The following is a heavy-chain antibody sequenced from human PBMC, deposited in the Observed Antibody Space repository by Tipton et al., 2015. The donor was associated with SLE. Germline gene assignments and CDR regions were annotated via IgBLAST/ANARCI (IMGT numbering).Heavy chain of an antibody. J-gene: IGHJ6*02. CDR2: IHHRGST. V-gene: IGHV4-34*01. CDR1: DESLSNYH. Sequence: TLSLTCAVYDESLSNYHWSWIRQPPGKGLEWIGEIHHRGSTNYKSSLRGRVTISVDKSKNQFSLKLTSVTAADTAVYYCARWIPLTGINVWGQGATVTVSS. D-gene: IGHD5-18*01. CDR3: ARWIPLTGINV.